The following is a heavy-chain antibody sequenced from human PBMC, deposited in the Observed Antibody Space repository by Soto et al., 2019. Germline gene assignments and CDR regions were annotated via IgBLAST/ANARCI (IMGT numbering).Heavy chain of an antibody. CDR3: VRVLFGGGNWFDP. Sequence: QLQESGPGLVKPSETLSITCTVSGGALSSYYWSWIRQPPGNGLEWSGYIYYSGSTNYNPSLKRRVTISLDSSKIQFSLQLSSVTAADTAVYYCVRVLFGGGNWFDPWGPGTLVNVCS. CDR2: IYYSGST. J-gene: IGHJ5*02. V-gene: IGHV4-59*01. CDR1: GGALSSYY. D-gene: IGHD3-16*01.